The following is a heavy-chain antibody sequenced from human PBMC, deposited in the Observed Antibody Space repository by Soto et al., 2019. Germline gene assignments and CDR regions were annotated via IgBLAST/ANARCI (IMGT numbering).Heavy chain of an antibody. V-gene: IGHV4-59*01. D-gene: IGHD3-10*01. CDR2: IYYSGST. J-gene: IGHJ6*03. CDR3: ARAQLLWFGEESGIRYMDV. CDR1: GGSISSYY. Sequence: PSETLSLTCTVSGGSISSYYWSWIRQPPGKGLEWIGYIYYSGSTNYNPSLKSRVTISVDTSKNQFSLKLSSVTAADTAVYYCARAQLLWFGEESGIRYMDVWGKGTTVTVSS.